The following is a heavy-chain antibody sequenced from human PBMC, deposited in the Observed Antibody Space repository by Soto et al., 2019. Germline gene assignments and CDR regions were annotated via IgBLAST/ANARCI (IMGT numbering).Heavy chain of an antibody. CDR1: GFTFSNAW. J-gene: IGHJ5*02. V-gene: IGHV3-15*01. CDR2: IRSKADGGTT. CDR3: TSELFDP. Sequence: PGGSLRLSCAASGFTFSNAWMSWVRQAPGKGLEWVGFIRSKADGGTTEYAASVKGRFTISRDDSKSIAYLQMNSLKTEDTAVYYCTSELFDPWGQGTLVTVSS.